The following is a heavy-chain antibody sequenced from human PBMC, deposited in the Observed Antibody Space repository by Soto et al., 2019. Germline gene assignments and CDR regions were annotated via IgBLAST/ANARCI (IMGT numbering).Heavy chain of an antibody. Sequence: SETLSLTCAVYGGSFSGYYWSWIRQPPGKGLEWIGEINHSGSTNYNPSLKSRVTISVDTSKNQFSLKLSSVTAADTAVYHCARVRGRTVTTGVSNAFDIWGQGTMVTVSS. V-gene: IGHV4-34*01. CDR3: ARVRGRTVTTGVSNAFDI. CDR2: INHSGST. D-gene: IGHD4-17*01. CDR1: GGSFSGYY. J-gene: IGHJ3*02.